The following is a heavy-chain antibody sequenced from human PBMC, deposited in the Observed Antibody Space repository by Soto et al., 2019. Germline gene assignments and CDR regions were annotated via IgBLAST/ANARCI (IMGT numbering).Heavy chain of an antibody. CDR1: GGTFSSYA. D-gene: IGHD3-9*01. J-gene: IGHJ4*02. CDR2: IIPIFGTA. V-gene: IGHV1-69*01. CDR3: ARGPKRGFDWLLPYYFDD. Sequence: QVQLVQSGAEVKKPGSSVKVSCKASGGTFSSYAISWVRQAPGQGLEWMGGIIPIFGTANYAQKFQGRVTITADESTSTAYMELSSLRSEDTAVYYCARGPKRGFDWLLPYYFDDWGQGTLVTVSS.